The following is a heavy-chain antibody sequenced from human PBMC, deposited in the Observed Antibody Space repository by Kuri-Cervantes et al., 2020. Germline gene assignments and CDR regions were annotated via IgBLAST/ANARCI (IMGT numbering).Heavy chain of an antibody. V-gene: IGHV1-18*01. CDR2: ISAYNGNT. CDR3: ARSLYYYDSSGYSEEAFDI. Sequence: ASVKVSCKASGGILSSYAISWVRQAPGQGLEWMGWISAYNGNTNYAQKLQGRVTMTTDTSTSTAHMELRSLRSDDTAVYYCARSLYYYDSSGYSEEAFDIWGQGTMVTVSS. D-gene: IGHD3-22*01. CDR1: GGILSSYA. J-gene: IGHJ3*02.